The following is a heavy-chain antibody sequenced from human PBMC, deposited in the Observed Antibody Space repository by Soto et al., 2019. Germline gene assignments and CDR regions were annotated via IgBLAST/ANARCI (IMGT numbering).Heavy chain of an antibody. CDR3: SRANVNYDWGPNDY. J-gene: IGHJ4*02. V-gene: IGHV1-3*04. CDR1: GYSLPTPT. CDR2: INTATGHT. D-gene: IGHD1-7*01. Sequence: QVQLVQSGAEVKTPRASVRISCKASGYSLPTPTIHWERQAPGHRMEWIGWINTATGHTKYYTNFQNRVTISSDTSATTVYMKVTGLTSDDTALYYGSRANVNYDWGPNDYWGQGTLVTVAS.